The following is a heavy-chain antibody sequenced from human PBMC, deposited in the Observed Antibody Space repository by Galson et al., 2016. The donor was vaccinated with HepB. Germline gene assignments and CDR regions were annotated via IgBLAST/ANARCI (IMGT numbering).Heavy chain of an antibody. J-gene: IGHJ4*02. CDR1: GFSFSSYS. Sequence: SLRLSCAASGFSFSSYSMSWVRQAPGKGLEWVSYTSPTGSFIYYADSLKGRFTISRDNTKKSLYLQIDSLRAEDTAVYYCARSSQPSPFYDYWGQGTLVTVSS. D-gene: IGHD1-14*01. V-gene: IGHV3-21*01. CDR3: ARSSQPSPFYDY. CDR2: TSPTGSFI.